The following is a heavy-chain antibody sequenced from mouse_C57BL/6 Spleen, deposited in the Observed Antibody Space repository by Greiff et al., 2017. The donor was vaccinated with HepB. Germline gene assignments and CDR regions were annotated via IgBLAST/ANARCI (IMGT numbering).Heavy chain of an antibody. D-gene: IGHD2-2*01. V-gene: IGHV1-69*01. CDR1: GCTFTSYW. Sequence: QVQLQQPGAELVMPGASVKLSCKASGCTFTSYWMHWVKQRPGQGLEWIGEIDPSDSYTNYNQKFKGKSTLTVDKSSSTAYMQLSSLTSEDSAVYYCARYGYPYYAMDYWGQGTSVTVSS. CDR3: ARYGYPYYAMDY. CDR2: IDPSDSYT. J-gene: IGHJ4*01.